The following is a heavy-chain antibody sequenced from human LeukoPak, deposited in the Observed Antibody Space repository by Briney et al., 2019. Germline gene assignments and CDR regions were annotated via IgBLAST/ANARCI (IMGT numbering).Heavy chain of an antibody. V-gene: IGHV4-4*07. J-gene: IGHJ3*02. Sequence: SETLSLTCTVSGGSINNYYWSWIRQPAGKGLEWVGRIYTRGSTNYNPSLKSRVTISVDTSKNQFSLKLSSVTAADTAVYYCARGRYCSAVICSGGDAFDIWGQGTMVSVSS. D-gene: IGHD2-15*01. CDR3: ARGRYCSAVICSGGDAFDI. CDR2: IYTRGST. CDR1: GGSINNYY.